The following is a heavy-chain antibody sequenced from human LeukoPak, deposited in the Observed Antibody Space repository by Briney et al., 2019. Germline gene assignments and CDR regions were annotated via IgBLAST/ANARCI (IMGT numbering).Heavy chain of an antibody. Sequence: ASVKVSCKASGYTFTSYDINWVRQATGQGLEWMGWMNPNSGNTGYAQKFQGRVTMTRNTSISTAYMELSSLGSEDTAVYYCARGLGPTYDYIWGSYRTSAEYFQHWGQGTLVTVSS. CDR3: ARGLGPTYDYIWGSYRTSAEYFQH. D-gene: IGHD3-16*02. J-gene: IGHJ1*01. CDR2: MNPNSGNT. CDR1: GYTFTSYD. V-gene: IGHV1-8*01.